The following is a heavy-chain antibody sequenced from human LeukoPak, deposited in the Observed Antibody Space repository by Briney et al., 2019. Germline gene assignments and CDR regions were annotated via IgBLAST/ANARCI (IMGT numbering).Heavy chain of an antibody. CDR2: ISSSSSYI. CDR1: GFTFSSYS. CDR3: AKGYCSCGYCYPGAGY. D-gene: IGHD2-15*01. V-gene: IGHV3-21*01. Sequence: GGSLRLSCAASGFTFSSYSMNWVRQAPGKGLEWVSSISSSSSYIYYADSVKGRFTISRDNAKNSLYLQMNSLRAEDTAVYYCAKGYCSCGYCYPGAGYWGQGALVTVSS. J-gene: IGHJ4*02.